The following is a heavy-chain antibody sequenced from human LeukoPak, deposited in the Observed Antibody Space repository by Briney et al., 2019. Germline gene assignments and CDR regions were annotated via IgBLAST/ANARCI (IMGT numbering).Heavy chain of an antibody. D-gene: IGHD6-13*01. V-gene: IGHV3-23*01. Sequence: GGSLRLSCAASGFTFRSYAMNWVRQAPGRGLEWVSSLSGSGGDTYYADSVKGRFTISRDNFKNTLYLQMTRLRVEDAAVYYCAKERIAAARPYYFDYWGQGTLVTVSS. J-gene: IGHJ4*02. CDR1: GFTFRSYA. CDR2: LSGSGGDT. CDR3: AKERIAAARPYYFDY.